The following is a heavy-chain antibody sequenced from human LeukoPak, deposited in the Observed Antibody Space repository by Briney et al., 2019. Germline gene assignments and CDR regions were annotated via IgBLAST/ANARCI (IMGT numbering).Heavy chain of an antibody. V-gene: IGHV3-74*01. CDR1: GFTFSSYW. CDR3: ARVGASMRAYYFDY. CDR2: INTDGSST. Sequence: GGSLRLSCAASGFTFSSYWMHWVRQAPGKGLVWVSRINTDGSSTSYADSVKGRFTISRDNAKNTLYLQMNSLRAEDTAVYYCARVGASMRAYYFDYWGQGTLVTVSS. D-gene: IGHD1-26*01. J-gene: IGHJ4*02.